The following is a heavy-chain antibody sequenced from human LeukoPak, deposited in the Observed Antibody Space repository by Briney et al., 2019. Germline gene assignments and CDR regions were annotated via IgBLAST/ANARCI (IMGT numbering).Heavy chain of an antibody. CDR3: ARDLSSSWTTIDY. V-gene: IGHV3-30*04. Sequence: GRSLRLSCAASGFTFSSYAMHWVRQAPGKGLEWVAVISYDGSNKYYADSVKGRFTISRDNSKKTLYLQMNSLRAEDTAVYYCARDLSSSWTTIDYWGQGTLVTVSS. CDR1: GFTFSSYA. D-gene: IGHD6-13*01. J-gene: IGHJ4*02. CDR2: ISYDGSNK.